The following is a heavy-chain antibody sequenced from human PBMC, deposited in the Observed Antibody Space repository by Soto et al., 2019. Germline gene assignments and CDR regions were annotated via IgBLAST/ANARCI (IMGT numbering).Heavy chain of an antibody. J-gene: IGHJ4*02. CDR2: IYYSGST. Sequence: SETLSLTCTVSGGSVSSGSYYWSWIRQPPGKGLEWIGYIYYSGSTNYNPSLKSRVTISVDTSKNQFSLKLSSVTAADTAVYYCARLDGDYSYFDYWGQGTLVTV. V-gene: IGHV4-61*01. D-gene: IGHD4-17*01. CDR3: ARLDGDYSYFDY. CDR1: GGSVSSGSYY.